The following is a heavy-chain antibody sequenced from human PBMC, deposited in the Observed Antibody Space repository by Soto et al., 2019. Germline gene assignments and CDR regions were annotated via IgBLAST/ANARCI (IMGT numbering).Heavy chain of an antibody. D-gene: IGHD4-17*01. V-gene: IGHV3-23*01. CDR3: AKGDYGDYFVLGY. CDR2: ISAGGDT. CDR1: GFTFSNYA. Sequence: EVQLLESGGGLVQPGGSLRVSCAASGFTFSNYAMSWVRQASGKGLEWVSAISAGGDTYYADSVMGRFTISRDNSKNTLYLQMNSVRAEDTAVYYCAKGDYGDYFVLGYWGQGTLVTVSS. J-gene: IGHJ4*02.